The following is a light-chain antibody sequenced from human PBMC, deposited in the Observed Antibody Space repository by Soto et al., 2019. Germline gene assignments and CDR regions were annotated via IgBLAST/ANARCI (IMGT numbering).Light chain of an antibody. CDR3: QSYDSSLRGYV. Sequence: QAVVTQPPSVSGAPGQRVTIPCTGSSSNIGAGYDVHWYQQLPGTAPKLLIYGNSNRPSAVPDRFSGSKSGTSASLAITGHQAEDEADYYCQSYDSSLRGYVFGTGTKLTVL. V-gene: IGLV1-40*01. CDR2: GNS. J-gene: IGLJ1*01. CDR1: SSNIGAGYD.